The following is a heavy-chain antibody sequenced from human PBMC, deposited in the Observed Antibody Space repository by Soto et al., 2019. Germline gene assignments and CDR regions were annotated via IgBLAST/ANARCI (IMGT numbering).Heavy chain of an antibody. CDR3: ASPRVGYSSGWYFDY. CDR1: GGTFSSYA. V-gene: IGHV1-69*13. J-gene: IGHJ4*02. Sequence: SVKVSCKASGGTFSSYAISLVRQAPGQGLEWMGXITPXXXTXNXAXKXXXXVTITADESTSTAYMELSRLRSEDTAVYYCASPRVGYSSGWYFDYWGQGTLVTVSS. D-gene: IGHD6-19*01. CDR2: ITPXXXTX.